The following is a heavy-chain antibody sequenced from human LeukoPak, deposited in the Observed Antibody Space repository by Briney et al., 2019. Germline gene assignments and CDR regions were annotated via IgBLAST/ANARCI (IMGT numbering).Heavy chain of an antibody. J-gene: IGHJ5*02. CDR2: IYYSGST. D-gene: IGHD6-6*01. V-gene: IGHV4-39*01. CDR3: ARSIATYGPTHNWFGP. CDR1: GGSITSSLSY. Sequence: PSETLSLTCSVSGGSITSSLSYWGWIRQPPGKGLEWIGSIYYSGSTYYSPSLKSRVTISVDTSKNQFSLKLSSVTAADTAVYYCARSIATYGPTHNWFGPWGEGILVTVSS.